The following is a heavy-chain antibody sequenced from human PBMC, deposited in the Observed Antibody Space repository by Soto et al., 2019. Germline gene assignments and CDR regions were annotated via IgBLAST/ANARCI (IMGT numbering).Heavy chain of an antibody. CDR1: GYTFTSYD. V-gene: IGHV1-18*01. CDR2: IAPYNVNT. D-gene: IGHD6-6*01. CDR3: ARKYIRSSWFDP. J-gene: IGHJ5*02. Sequence: GASVKVSCKASGYTFTSYDIHWVRQAPGQGLEWLGWIAPYNVNTHYAQKLQGRVTMTTDTSTSTAYMELGSLRSDDTAVYYCARKYIRSSWFDPWGQGTLVTVSS.